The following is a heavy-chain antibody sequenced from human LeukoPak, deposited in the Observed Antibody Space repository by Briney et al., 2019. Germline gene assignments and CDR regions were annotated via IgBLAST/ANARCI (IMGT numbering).Heavy chain of an antibody. CDR3: ARDSGEISDTHYYDSSGYYAFDI. D-gene: IGHD3-22*01. V-gene: IGHV1-69*13. CDR2: IIPIFGTA. Sequence: SVKVSCKASGGTFSSYAISWVRQAPGQGLEWMGGIIPIFGTANYAQKFQGRVTITADESTSTAYMELSSLRSEDTAVYYCARDSGEISDTHYYDSSGYYAFDIWGQGTMVTVSS. J-gene: IGHJ3*02. CDR1: GGTFSSYA.